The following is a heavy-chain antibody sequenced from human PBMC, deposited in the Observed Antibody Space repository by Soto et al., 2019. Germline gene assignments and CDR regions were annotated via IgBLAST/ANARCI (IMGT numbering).Heavy chain of an antibody. CDR3: ARAGGYDFWSLFDP. V-gene: IGHV3-7*01. Sequence: EVQLEESGGGLVQPGGSLRLSCVASGFTFSNYWMSWVRQAPGKGPEWVANIKQDGSEKNYVESVKGRFSISRDNAKNSLFLQMNRLRADDTAVYHCARAGGYDFWSLFDPWGRGTLVTVSS. J-gene: IGHJ5*02. D-gene: IGHD3-3*01. CDR1: GFTFSNYW. CDR2: IKQDGSEK.